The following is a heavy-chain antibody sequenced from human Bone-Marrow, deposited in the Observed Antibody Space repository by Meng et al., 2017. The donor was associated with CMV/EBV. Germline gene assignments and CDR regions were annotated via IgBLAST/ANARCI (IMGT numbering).Heavy chain of an antibody. CDR3: ARDPGHRVITHLYHHSHRYNWFDP. V-gene: IGHV4-39*07. CDR1: GGSISSSSYY. Sequence: SETLSLTCTVSGGSISSSSYYWGWIRQPPGKGLEWIGSIYYSGSTYYNPSLKSRVTISVDTSKNQFSLKLSSVTAADTAVYYCARDPGHRVITHLYHHSHRYNWFDPWGQGTLVTVSS. D-gene: IGHD3-22*01. J-gene: IGHJ5*02. CDR2: IYYSGST.